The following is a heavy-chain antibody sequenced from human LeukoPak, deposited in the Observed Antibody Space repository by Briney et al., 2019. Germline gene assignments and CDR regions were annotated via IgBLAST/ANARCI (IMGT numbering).Heavy chain of an antibody. D-gene: IGHD1-7*01. V-gene: IGHV4-59*01. CDR1: GGSISSYY. Sequence: SETLSLTCTVSGGSISSYYWSWIRQPPGKGLEWIGYIFYSGSINYNPSLKSRVTISADTSTNQFSLELSSVTAADTAVYYCARTKVGWNSNWFDPWGQGTLVTVSS. CDR3: ARTKVGWNSNWFDP. CDR2: IFYSGSI. J-gene: IGHJ5*02.